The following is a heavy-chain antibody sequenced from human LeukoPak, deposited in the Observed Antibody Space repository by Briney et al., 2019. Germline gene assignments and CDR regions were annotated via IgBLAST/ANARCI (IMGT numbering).Heavy chain of an antibody. V-gene: IGHV4-34*01. CDR1: VWSFSGYY. J-gene: IGHJ4*02. Sequence: SETLSLTCAVYVWSFSGYYWSWIRQPPGKGLEWIGEINHSGSTNYNPSLKSRVTISVDTSKNQFSLKLSSVTAADTAVYYCARGQWLHSFDYWGQGTLVTVSS. CDR2: INHSGST. CDR3: ARGQWLHSFDY. D-gene: IGHD5-24*01.